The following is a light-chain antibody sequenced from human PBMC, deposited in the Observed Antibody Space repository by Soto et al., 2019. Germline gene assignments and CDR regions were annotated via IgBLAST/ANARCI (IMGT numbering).Light chain of an antibody. CDR2: SAS. Sequence: EIVLTQSPGTLSLSPGERGTLSCRASQNLGTLYLAWFQQKSGQAPRLLIYSASRRATGIPDRFTGSGSGTYVTLTINRVEPEAFAVYFCQQYAGSPRTFGQGTKVEIK. J-gene: IGKJ1*01. CDR3: QQYAGSPRT. CDR1: QNLGTLY. V-gene: IGKV3-20*01.